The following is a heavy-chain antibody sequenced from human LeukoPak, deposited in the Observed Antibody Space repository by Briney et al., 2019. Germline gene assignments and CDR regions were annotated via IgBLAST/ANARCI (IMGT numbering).Heavy chain of an antibody. CDR1: GGTFSSYA. CDR3: ARDPGGDYGDGFDY. D-gene: IGHD4-17*01. CDR2: IIPIFGTA. J-gene: IGHJ4*02. V-gene: IGHV1-69*13. Sequence: SVKVSCKASGGTFSSYAISWVRQAPGQGLEWMGGIIPIFGTANYAQKFQGRVTITADESTSTAYMELSSLRSEDTAAYYCARDPGGDYGDGFDYWGQGTLVTVSS.